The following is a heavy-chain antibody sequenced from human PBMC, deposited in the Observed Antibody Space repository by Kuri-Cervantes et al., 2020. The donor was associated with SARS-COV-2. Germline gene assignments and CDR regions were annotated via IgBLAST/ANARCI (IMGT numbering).Heavy chain of an antibody. Sequence: ETLSLTCAASGLTFSSYWMSWVRQAPGKGLEWVANIKQDGSEKYYVDSVKGRFTISRDNAKNSLYLQMNSLRAEDTAVYYCARDWLRGGFDYWGQGTLVTVSS. CDR3: ARDWLRGGFDY. J-gene: IGHJ4*02. V-gene: IGHV3-7*05. CDR2: IKQDGSEK. D-gene: IGHD3-9*01. CDR1: GLTFSSYW.